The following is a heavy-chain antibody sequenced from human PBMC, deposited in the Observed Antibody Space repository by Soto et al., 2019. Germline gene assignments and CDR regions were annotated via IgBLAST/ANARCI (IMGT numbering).Heavy chain of an antibody. V-gene: IGHV4-61*01. D-gene: IGHD2-15*01. CDR3: ARFVRSCSGKTCYTRADV. J-gene: IGHJ6*02. Sequence: QVQLQESGPGLVKPSETLSLTCTVSGGSVSSDTHYWSWIRQPPGKRLEWIGFIYSSGSTNYNTSLKRRVTMSVDTSTNQFSLKLRSVIVADTAVYRCARFVRSCSGKTCYTRADVWGQGTTVTVS. CDR1: GGSVSSDTHY. CDR2: IYSSGST.